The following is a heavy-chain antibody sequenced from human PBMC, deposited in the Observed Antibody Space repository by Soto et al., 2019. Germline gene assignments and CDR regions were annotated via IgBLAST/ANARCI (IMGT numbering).Heavy chain of an antibody. V-gene: IGHV1-2*02. J-gene: IGHJ4*02. CDR3: ARDEGGSCDY. CDR1: GYTFTGYY. Sequence: QVQLVQSGAEVKKPGASVKVSCKASGYTFTGYYTHWVRQAPGQGLEWMGWINPNSGGATFAQKFQGRVTMTRDTSISTAYVELSRLTSDDTAVYYCARDEGGSCDYWGQGPLVTVSS. CDR2: INPNSGGA. D-gene: IGHD1-26*01.